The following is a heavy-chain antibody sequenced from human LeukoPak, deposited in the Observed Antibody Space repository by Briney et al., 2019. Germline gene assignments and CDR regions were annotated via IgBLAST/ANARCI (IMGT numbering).Heavy chain of an antibody. CDR1: GYTFTRYY. Sequence: ASVKVSCQASGYTFTRYYMHWVRQAPRQGLAWMGWINPYNGGTNYAPHLQGRVTMTRETSISTAYMELRRLRSDDTAVYYCARAAQCMCARSGYCGIDVWGQGTTVTVSS. CDR2: INPYNGGT. D-gene: IGHD2-8*01. V-gene: IGHV1-2*02. CDR3: ARAAQCMCARSGYCGIDV. J-gene: IGHJ6*02.